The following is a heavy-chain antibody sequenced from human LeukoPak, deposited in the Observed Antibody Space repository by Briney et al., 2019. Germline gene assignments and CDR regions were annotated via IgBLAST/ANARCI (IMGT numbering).Heavy chain of an antibody. CDR2: IYSGGST. CDR3: ARATDCSSGWYSFDY. Sequence: GGSLRLSCAASGFTVSSNYMSWVRQAPGKGLEWVSVIYSGGSTYYADSVKGRFTISRDNSKNTLYLQMNSLRAEDTAVYYCARATDCSSGWYSFDYWGQGTLVTVSS. V-gene: IGHV3-66*01. J-gene: IGHJ4*02. D-gene: IGHD6-19*01. CDR1: GFTVSSNY.